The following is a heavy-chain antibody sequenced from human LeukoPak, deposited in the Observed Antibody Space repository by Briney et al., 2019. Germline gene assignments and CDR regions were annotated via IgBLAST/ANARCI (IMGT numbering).Heavy chain of an antibody. CDR1: GYSISSSNW. CDR3: ARNQGDAFDI. J-gene: IGHJ3*02. CDR2: IYYSGST. V-gene: IGHV4-28*06. Sequence: SETLSLTCAVSGYSISSSNWWGWIRQPPVKGLEWIGYIYYSGSTNYNPSLKSRVTMSVDTSKNQFSLKLSSVTALDTAVYYCARNQGDAFDIWGQGTMVTVSS.